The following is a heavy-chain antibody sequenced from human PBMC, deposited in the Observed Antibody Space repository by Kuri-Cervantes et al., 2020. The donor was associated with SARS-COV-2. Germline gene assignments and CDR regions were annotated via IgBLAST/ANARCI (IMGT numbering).Heavy chain of an antibody. CDR1: GFTFSSYG. Sequence: GESLKISCAASGFTFSSYGMHWVRQAPGKGLEWVALIWYDGSVEYYGDSVKGRFTISRDQAKNTLHLQMNNLRVEDAGVYYCAKDAGDGYNSTFDSWGQGTRVTVSS. V-gene: IGHV3-30*02. D-gene: IGHD5-24*01. CDR2: IWYDGSVE. CDR3: AKDAGDGYNSTFDS. J-gene: IGHJ4*02.